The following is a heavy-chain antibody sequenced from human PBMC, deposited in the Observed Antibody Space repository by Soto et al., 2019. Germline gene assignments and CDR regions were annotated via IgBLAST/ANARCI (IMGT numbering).Heavy chain of an antibody. J-gene: IGHJ3*02. CDR3: ARDPVDTAMVRDAFDI. Sequence: GGSLRHSCAASGFTFSSYGMHWVRQAPGKGLEWVAVIWYDGSNKYYADSVKGRFTISRDNSKNTLYLQMNSLRAEDTAVYYCARDPVDTAMVRDAFDIWGQGTMVTVSS. CDR2: IWYDGSNK. D-gene: IGHD5-18*01. CDR1: GFTFSSYG. V-gene: IGHV3-33*01.